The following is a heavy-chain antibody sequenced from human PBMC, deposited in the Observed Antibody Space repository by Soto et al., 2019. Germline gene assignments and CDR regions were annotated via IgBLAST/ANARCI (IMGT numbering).Heavy chain of an antibody. Sequence: QVQLVESGGGVVQPGRFLRLSCAASGFTFSSYGMHWVRQAPGKGLEWVAVIWYDGSNKYYADSVKGRFTISRDNSKNTLYLQMNSLRAEDTAVYYCARDTVGATTGFDYWGQGTLVTVSS. CDR2: IWYDGSNK. CDR3: ARDTVGATTGFDY. V-gene: IGHV3-33*01. CDR1: GFTFSSYG. D-gene: IGHD1-26*01. J-gene: IGHJ4*02.